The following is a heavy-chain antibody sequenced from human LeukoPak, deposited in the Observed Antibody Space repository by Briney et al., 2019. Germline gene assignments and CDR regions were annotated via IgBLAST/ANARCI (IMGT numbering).Heavy chain of an antibody. J-gene: IGHJ4*02. V-gene: IGHV3-43*01. CDR3: ARDGGSAWFFRY. Sequence: GGSLRLSCAASGFTFDRFTIHWVRHTPGKGLEWVSLINRRGHTFYADSVKGRFTISRDNAKNSLYLQMNSLRAEDTAVYYCARDGGSAWFFRYWGQGTLVTVSS. D-gene: IGHD6-19*01. CDR2: INRRGHT. CDR1: GFTFDRFT.